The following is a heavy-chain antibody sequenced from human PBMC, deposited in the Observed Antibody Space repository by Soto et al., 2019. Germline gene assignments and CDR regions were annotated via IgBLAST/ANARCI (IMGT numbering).Heavy chain of an antibody. V-gene: IGHV1-2*02. Sequence: ASVKASCKASGYTFTGYFMHWVRQAPGQGLEWMGYINPNSGVTKYAQKFQGRVTLTRDTSINTAYMEMTMLTSDDTAVYYCARGGGTILAPLPWGQGTLVTVSS. CDR3: ARGGGTILAPLP. J-gene: IGHJ5*02. CDR1: GYTFTGYF. D-gene: IGHD3-3*01. CDR2: INPNSGVT.